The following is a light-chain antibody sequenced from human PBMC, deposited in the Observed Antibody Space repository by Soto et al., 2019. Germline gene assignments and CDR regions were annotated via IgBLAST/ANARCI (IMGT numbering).Light chain of an antibody. J-gene: IGLJ3*02. CDR1: PGSVSTSYY. CDR2: STN. V-gene: IGLV8-61*01. CDR3: VLYMGSGISM. Sequence: QTVVTQEPSFSVSPGGTVTLTCGLRPGSVSTSYYPSWYQQTPGQAPRTLIYSTNSRSSGVPDRFSGSILGNKAALTITGAQADDDSTYYYVLYMGSGISMFGGGTKLTVL.